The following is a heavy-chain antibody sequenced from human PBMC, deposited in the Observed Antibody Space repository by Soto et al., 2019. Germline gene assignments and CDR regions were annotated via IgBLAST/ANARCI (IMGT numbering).Heavy chain of an antibody. CDR1: GFTFSNYA. D-gene: IGHD3-3*01. V-gene: IGHV3-23*01. Sequence: DVQLLESGGGLVQPGGSLRLSCTASGFTFSNYAMSWVRQAPGKGLEWVSSMSGSGGSTYYADSVKGRFTISRDNSKKTIDLNILSLRAEETAFYYCAKESYYDFWSGYRYVDSWGQGSPVTVSS. CDR3: AKESYYDFWSGYRYVDS. CDR2: MSGSGGST. J-gene: IGHJ4*02.